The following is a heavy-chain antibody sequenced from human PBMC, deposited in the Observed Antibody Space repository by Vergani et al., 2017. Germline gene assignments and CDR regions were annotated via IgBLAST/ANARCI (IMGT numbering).Heavy chain of an antibody. V-gene: IGHV4-61*02. D-gene: IGHD6-6*01. CDR1: GGSISSGSYY. CDR3: ARLARIAARRGAYYYYMDV. Sequence: QVQLQESGPGLVKPSQTLSLTCTVSGGSISSGSYYWSWIRQPAGKGLEWIGRIYTSGSTNYNPSLKSRVTISVDTSKNQFSLKLSSVTAADTAVYYCARLARIAARRGAYYYYMDVWGKGTTVTVSS. CDR2: IYTSGST. J-gene: IGHJ6*03.